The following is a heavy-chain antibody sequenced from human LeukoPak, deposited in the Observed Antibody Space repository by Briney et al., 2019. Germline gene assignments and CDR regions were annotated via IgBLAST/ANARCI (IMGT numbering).Heavy chain of an antibody. J-gene: IGHJ4*02. V-gene: IGHV3-7*01. CDR1: GFTFSRSW. Sequence: GGSPRLSCTASGFTFSRSWMNWIRQAPGKGLEWVANINPDGDVVRFVDSVKGRFTMSRDNAQSSLHLQMNSLRVEDTAFYYCAAWTDRGYSYWGQGVLVSVSA. D-gene: IGHD5-12*01. CDR3: AAWTDRGYSY. CDR2: INPDGDVV.